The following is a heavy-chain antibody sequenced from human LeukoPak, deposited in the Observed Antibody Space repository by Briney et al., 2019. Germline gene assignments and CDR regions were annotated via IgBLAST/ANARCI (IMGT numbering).Heavy chain of an antibody. Sequence: PSETLSLTCAVYGGSFSGYYWSWIRQPPGKGLEWIGEINHSGSTNYNPSLKSRVTISVDTSKNQFSLKLSSVTAADTAVYYCARGEHGIAARTMAFDIWGQGTMVTVSS. CDR1: GGSFSGYY. CDR2: INHSGST. CDR3: ARGEHGIAARTMAFDI. V-gene: IGHV4-34*01. J-gene: IGHJ3*02. D-gene: IGHD6-6*01.